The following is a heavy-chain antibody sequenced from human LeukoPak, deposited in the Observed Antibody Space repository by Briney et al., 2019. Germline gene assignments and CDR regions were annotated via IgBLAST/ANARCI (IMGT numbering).Heavy chain of an antibody. J-gene: IGHJ2*01. CDR2: IYTSGST. Sequence: SETLSLTGTVSGGSMNNYYWSWIRQPAGKGLEWIGRIYTSGSTNYNPSLKSRVTMSIDTSKNQFSLKLSSVTAADTAVYYCARDSAPVRTSWYFDLWGRGTLVTVSS. CDR1: GGSMNNYY. D-gene: IGHD1-14*01. V-gene: IGHV4-4*07. CDR3: ARDSAPVRTSWYFDL.